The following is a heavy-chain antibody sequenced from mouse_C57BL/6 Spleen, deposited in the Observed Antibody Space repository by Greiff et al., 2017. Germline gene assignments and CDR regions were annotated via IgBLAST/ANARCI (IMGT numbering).Heavy chain of an antibody. CDR1: GYSITSGYY. V-gene: IGHV3-6*01. CDR3: ARGDVYYYAMDY. CDR2: ISYDGSN. D-gene: IGHD3-3*01. J-gene: IGHJ4*01. Sequence: EVKLQESGPGLVKPSQSLSLTCSVTGYSITSGYYWNWIRQFPGNKLEWMGYISYDGSNNYNPSLKNRISITRDTSKNQFFLKLNSVTTEDTATCDCARGDVYYYAMDYWGQGTSVTVSS.